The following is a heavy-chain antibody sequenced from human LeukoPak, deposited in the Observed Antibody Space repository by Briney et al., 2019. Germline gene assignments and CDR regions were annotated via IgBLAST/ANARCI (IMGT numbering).Heavy chain of an antibody. CDR2: ISNDGNNK. Sequence: TGRSLRLSCAASGFSFRSFAMHWVRQAAGKGLEWVAVISNDGNNKYYADSVKGRLTISRDNSKNTVYLQMNSLRVEDTAVYYCARAGFCSGDSCYDIDYWGQGTLVTVSS. D-gene: IGHD2-15*01. V-gene: IGHV3-30-3*01. J-gene: IGHJ4*02. CDR1: GFSFRSFA. CDR3: ARAGFCSGDSCYDIDY.